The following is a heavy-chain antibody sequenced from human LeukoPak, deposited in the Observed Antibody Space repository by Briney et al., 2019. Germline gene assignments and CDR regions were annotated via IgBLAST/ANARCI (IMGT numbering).Heavy chain of an antibody. CDR3: AMYDSLFDY. CDR1: SGSISGYY. CDR2: IHYSGST. J-gene: IGHJ4*02. Sequence: SETLTLTCTVSSGSISGYYWSWLRQPPGKGLEWIGYIHYSGSTNYNPSLKSRVTISLDTSKKQFFLRLSSVTAADTAVYYCAMYDSLFDYCGQGTLVTVSS. V-gene: IGHV4-59*08. D-gene: IGHD1-1*01.